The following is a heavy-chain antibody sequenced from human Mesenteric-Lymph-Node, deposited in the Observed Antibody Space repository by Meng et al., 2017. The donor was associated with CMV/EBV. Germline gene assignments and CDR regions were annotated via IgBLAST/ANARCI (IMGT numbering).Heavy chain of an antibody. V-gene: IGHV4-31*02. J-gene: IGHJ5*02. Sequence: VSGGSISSGGYYWSWIRQHPGKGLEWIGYIYYSGSTYYNPSLKSRVTISVDTSKNQFSLKLSSVTAADTAVYYCARQVPIASNWFDPWGQGSLVTVSS. D-gene: IGHD2-21*01. CDR1: GGSISSGGYY. CDR3: ARQVPIASNWFDP. CDR2: IYYSGST.